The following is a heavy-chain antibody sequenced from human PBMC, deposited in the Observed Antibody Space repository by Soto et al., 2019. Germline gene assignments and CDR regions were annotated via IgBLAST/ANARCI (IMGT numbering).Heavy chain of an antibody. J-gene: IGHJ5*02. V-gene: IGHV4-34*01. D-gene: IGHD5-12*01. CDR2: INHSGST. CDR3: ANVVRGYNGYDYNWFDP. CDR1: GGSFSGYY. Sequence: PSETLSLTCAVYGGSFSGYYWSWIRQPPGKGLEWIGEINHSGSTNYNPSLKRRVTIAVDTSKKQFSLNLTSVTAADTAVYYCANVVRGYNGYDYNWFDPWGPG.